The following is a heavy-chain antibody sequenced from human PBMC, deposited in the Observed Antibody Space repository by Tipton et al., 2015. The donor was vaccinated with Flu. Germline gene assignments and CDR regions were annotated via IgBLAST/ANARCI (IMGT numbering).Heavy chain of an antibody. Sequence: TLSLTCTVSDDSITSYYWSWIRQPPGKGPEWIGEINHSGSTNYNPSLKSRVTMSVDTFKNQFSLRLSSVTAADTAVYYCARSSRDDCGGSCFPLDYWGQGTLVTVS. CDR3: ARSSRDDCGGSCFPLDY. V-gene: IGHV4-34*01. D-gene: IGHD2-21*01. J-gene: IGHJ4*02. CDR1: DDSITSYY. CDR2: INHSGST.